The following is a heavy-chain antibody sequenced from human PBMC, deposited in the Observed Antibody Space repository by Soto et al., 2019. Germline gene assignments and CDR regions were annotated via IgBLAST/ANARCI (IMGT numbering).Heavy chain of an antibody. D-gene: IGHD3-10*01. CDR2: IYYSGST. CDR1: GGSISSGGYY. J-gene: IGHJ6*02. CDR3: ARGSSQSSLITMVRGATVNGMDV. V-gene: IGHV4-31*03. Sequence: SETLSLTCTVSGGSISSGGYYWSWIRQHPGKGLEWIGYIYYSGSTYYNPSLKSRVTISVDTSKNQFSLKLSSVTAADTAVYYCARGSSQSSLITMVRGATVNGMDVWGQGTTVTVSS.